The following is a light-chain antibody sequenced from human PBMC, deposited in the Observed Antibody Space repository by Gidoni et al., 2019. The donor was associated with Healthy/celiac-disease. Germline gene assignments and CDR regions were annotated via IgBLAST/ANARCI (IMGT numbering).Light chain of an antibody. CDR2: AAS. Sequence: AIRMTQSPSSFSASTGDRVTITCRASQSISSYLAWYQQKPGKAPKILIYAASTLQSGVPSRFSGGGAGTDFTLTISCLQAEDFATYYCQQDYSYPPTFGQGTKVEIK. J-gene: IGKJ1*01. CDR3: QQDYSYPPT. CDR1: QSISSY. V-gene: IGKV1-8*01.